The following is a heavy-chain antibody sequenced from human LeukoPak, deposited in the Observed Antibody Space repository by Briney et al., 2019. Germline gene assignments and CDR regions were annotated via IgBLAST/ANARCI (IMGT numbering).Heavy chain of an antibody. CDR3: AHSGPTTSYRYFDY. CDR2: IYWNDDK. Sequence: SGPTLVNPTQTLTLTCTLSGFSLSTSGVGVGWIRQPPGKALEWLALIYWNDDKRYSPSLKSRLTITKDTSKNQVVLTMTNMDPVDTATYYCAHSGPTTSYRYFDYWGQGTLVTVSS. J-gene: IGHJ4*02. V-gene: IGHV2-5*01. D-gene: IGHD1-26*01. CDR1: GFSLSTSGVG.